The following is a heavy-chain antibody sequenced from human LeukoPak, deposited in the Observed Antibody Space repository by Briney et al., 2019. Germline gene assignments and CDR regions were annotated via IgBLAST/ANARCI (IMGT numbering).Heavy chain of an antibody. V-gene: IGHV3-30-3*01. J-gene: IGHJ4*02. CDR1: GFTFSSYA. CDR3: ARENQILGYCSSTSCYGGPFDY. D-gene: IGHD2-2*01. Sequence: PGRSLRLSCAASGFTFSSYAMHWVRQAPGKGLEWVAVISYDGSNKYYADSVKGRFTISRDNSKNTLYLQMNSLRAEDTAVYYCARENQILGYCSSTSCYGGPFDYWGQGTLVTVSS. CDR2: ISYDGSNK.